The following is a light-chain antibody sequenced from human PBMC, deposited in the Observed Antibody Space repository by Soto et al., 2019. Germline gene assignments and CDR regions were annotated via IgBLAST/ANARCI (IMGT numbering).Light chain of an antibody. J-gene: IGLJ2*01. CDR2: GVN. CDR1: SSDVGSHNF. CDR3: YSYVGSIS. Sequence: QSALTQPASVSGSPGQSITISCTGTSSDVGSHNFVSWYQQHPGKAPKLIIGGVNTRPSRVSYRFSGSKSGNTASLTISGLQAEEEAAYYCYSYVGSISFGGGTKVTVL. V-gene: IGLV2-23*02.